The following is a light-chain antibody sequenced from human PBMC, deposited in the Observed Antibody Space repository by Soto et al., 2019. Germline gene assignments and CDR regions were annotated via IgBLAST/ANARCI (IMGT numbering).Light chain of an antibody. CDR3: QQSFSPLWT. CDR1: QNISNY. Sequence: DIQMTQSPSSLSASVGDRVTITCRASQNISNYLTWYQQKPGKAPKLLIYAASSLQGGVPSRFSGSGSETDFTLTISSLQPDDSATYYCQQSFSPLWTFGQGTKVEVK. V-gene: IGKV1-39*01. J-gene: IGKJ1*01. CDR2: AAS.